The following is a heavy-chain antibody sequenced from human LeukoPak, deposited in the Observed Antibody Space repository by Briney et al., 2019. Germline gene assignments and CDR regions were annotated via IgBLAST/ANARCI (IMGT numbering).Heavy chain of an antibody. J-gene: IGHJ4*02. CDR1: GGSFSGHY. D-gene: IGHD3-3*01. Sequence: PSETLSLTCAVYGGSFSGHYWSWIRQPPGEGLEWIAEINHSGSTNYNPSLESRATISVDTSKNHFSLKLSSVTAADTAVYYCASGQYYDLWSGYYVDWGQGTLVTVSA. CDR2: INHSGST. V-gene: IGHV4-34*01. CDR3: ASGQYYDLWSGYYVD.